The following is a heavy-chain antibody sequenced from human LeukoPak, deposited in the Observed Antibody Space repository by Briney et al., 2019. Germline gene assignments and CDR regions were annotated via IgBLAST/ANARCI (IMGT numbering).Heavy chain of an antibody. V-gene: IGHV1-2*02. J-gene: IGHJ4*02. D-gene: IGHD3-22*01. CDR3: ARGPHPYYYDSSGYYDD. CDR2: INPNSGGT. Sequence: ASVKVSCKASGYTFTSYYMHWVRQAPGQGLEWMGWINPNSGGTNYAQKFQGRVTMTRDTSISTAYMELSRLRSDDTAVYYCARGPHPYYYDSSGYYDDWGQGTLVTVSS. CDR1: GYTFTSYY.